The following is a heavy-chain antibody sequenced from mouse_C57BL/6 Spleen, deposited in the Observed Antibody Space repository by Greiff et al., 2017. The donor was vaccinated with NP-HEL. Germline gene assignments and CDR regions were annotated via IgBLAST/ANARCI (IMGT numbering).Heavy chain of an antibody. CDR3: ARSDGYYFYYFDY. J-gene: IGHJ2*01. V-gene: IGHV1-72*01. CDR1: GYTFTSYW. D-gene: IGHD2-3*01. CDR2: IDPNSGGT. Sequence: VQLQQPGAELVKPGASVKLSCKASGYTFTSYWMHWVKQRPGRGLELIGRIDPNSGGTKYNEKFKSKATLTVDKPSSTAYMQLSSLTSEDSAVYYCARSDGYYFYYFDYWGQGTTLTVSS.